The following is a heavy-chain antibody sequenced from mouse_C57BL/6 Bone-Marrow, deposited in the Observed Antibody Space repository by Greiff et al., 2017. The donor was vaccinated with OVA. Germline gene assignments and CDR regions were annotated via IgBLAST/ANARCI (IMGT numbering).Heavy chain of an antibody. Sequence: VQLQQPGAELVKPGASVKVSCKASGYTFTSYWMHWVKQRPGQGLEWIGRIHPSDSDTNYNQQFKGKATLTVDKSSSTAYMQLSSLTSEDSAVYYCAIKDYYSNSYWYFDVWGTGTTVTVSS. J-gene: IGHJ1*03. CDR2: IHPSDSDT. V-gene: IGHV1-74*01. CDR3: AIKDYYSNSYWYFDV. CDR1: GYTFTSYW. D-gene: IGHD2-5*01.